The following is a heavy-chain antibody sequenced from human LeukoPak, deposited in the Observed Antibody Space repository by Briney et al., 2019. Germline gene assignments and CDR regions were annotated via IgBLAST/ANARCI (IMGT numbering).Heavy chain of an antibody. V-gene: IGHV3-11*06. D-gene: IGHD3-10*01. CDR2: ISSSSSYI. J-gene: IGHJ4*02. Sequence: GGSLRLSCVASGFTFRDYYMSWIRRAPGKGLEWVSSISSSSSYIYYADSVKGRFTISRDNAKNSLYLQMNSLRAEDTAVYYCARGRITMVRGANFDYWGQGTLVTVSS. CDR3: ARGRITMVRGANFDY. CDR1: GFTFRDYY.